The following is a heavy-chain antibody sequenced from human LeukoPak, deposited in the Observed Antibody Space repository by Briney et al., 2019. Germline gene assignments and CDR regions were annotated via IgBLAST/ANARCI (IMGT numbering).Heavy chain of an antibody. CDR2: ISTSSSYI. D-gene: IGHD3-16*02. J-gene: IGHJ4*02. CDR1: GFTFSTYS. Sequence: GGSLRLSCAASGFTFSTYSMNWVRQAPGKGLEWVSYISTSSSYIHYADSVNGRFTISRDNAKNSLYLQMNSLRADDTAVYYCARGPTTLGLRLGELSLRADYWGQGALVTVSS. CDR3: ARGPTTLGLRLGELSLRADY. V-gene: IGHV3-21*01.